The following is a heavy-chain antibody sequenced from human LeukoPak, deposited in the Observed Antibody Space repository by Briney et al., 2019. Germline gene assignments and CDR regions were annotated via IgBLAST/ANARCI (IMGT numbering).Heavy chain of an antibody. CDR1: GYTFTSYD. CDR3: ARLASSSWPLYYYYGMDV. CDR2: MNPNNGNT. V-gene: IGHV1-8*01. D-gene: IGHD6-13*01. Sequence: ASVKVSCKTSGYTFTSYDINWVRQATGQGLEWMGWMNPNNGNTGYAQKFQGRVTMTRSTSISTAYMELSSLRSEDTAVYYCARLASSSWPLYYYYGMDVWGQGTTVTVSS. J-gene: IGHJ6*02.